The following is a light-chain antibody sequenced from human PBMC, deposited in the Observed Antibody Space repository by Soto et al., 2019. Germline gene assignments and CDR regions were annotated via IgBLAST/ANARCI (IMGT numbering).Light chain of an antibody. V-gene: IGLV2-14*01. J-gene: IGLJ2*01. CDR1: SSDVGYYNY. CDR3: SSFTSTNTHVV. CDR2: EVS. Sequence: QSVLTQPASVSGSPGQSITISCTGTSSDVGYYNYVSWYQQHPGKAPKLMIYEVSNRPSGVSNRFSGSKSGNTASLTISGLQAEDEADYYCSSFTSTNTHVVFGGGTKVTVL.